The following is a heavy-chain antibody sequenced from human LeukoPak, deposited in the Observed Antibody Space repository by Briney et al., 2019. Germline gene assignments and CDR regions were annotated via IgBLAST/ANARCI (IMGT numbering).Heavy chain of an antibody. CDR1: GYTFTSYG. CDR2: ISAYNGNT. D-gene: IGHD3-22*01. J-gene: IGHJ4*02. Sequence: ASVKVSCTASGYTFTSYGISWVRQAPGQGLEWMGWISAYNGNTNYAQKLHGRVTMTTDTSTSTAYMELRSLRSDDTAVYYCARATFLIVVEPPDYWGQGTLVTVSS. CDR3: ARATFLIVVEPPDY. V-gene: IGHV1-18*01.